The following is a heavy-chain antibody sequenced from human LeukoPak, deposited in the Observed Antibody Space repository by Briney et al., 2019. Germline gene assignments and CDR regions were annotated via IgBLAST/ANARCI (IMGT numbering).Heavy chain of an antibody. CDR3: ARGTLSRFDY. CDR1: GFTFSKYA. V-gene: IGHV3-30*02. CDR2: IRSDARQT. J-gene: IGHJ4*02. Sequence: AGGSLRLSCAGSGFTFSKYAMHWVRQAPGKGLEWVASIRSDARQTYYPDSVKGRFTISRDNAKNSLYLQMNSLRAEDTAVYYCARGTLSRFDYWGQGTLVTVSS.